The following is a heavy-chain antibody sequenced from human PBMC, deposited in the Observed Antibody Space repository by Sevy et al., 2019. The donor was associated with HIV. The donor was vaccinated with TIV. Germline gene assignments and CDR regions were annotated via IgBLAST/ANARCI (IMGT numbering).Heavy chain of an antibody. CDR1: GYSISSGYY. V-gene: IGHV4-38-2*01. D-gene: IGHD6-6*01. J-gene: IGHJ5*02. CDR3: ARQGSSSYNWFDP. Sequence: SETLSLTCAVSGYSISSGYYWGWIRQPPGKGLEWIGSIYHSGSTYYNPSLKSRVTISVDTSKNQFSLKLSSVTAADTAVYYCARQGSSSYNWFDPWGQGTLVTVSS. CDR2: IYHSGST.